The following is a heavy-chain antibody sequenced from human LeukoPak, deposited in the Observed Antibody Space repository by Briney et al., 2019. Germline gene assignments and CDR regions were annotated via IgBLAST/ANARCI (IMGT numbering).Heavy chain of an antibody. V-gene: IGHV3-NL1*01. D-gene: IGHD4/OR15-4a*01. J-gene: IGHJ4*02. CDR1: GFSFSSYG. Sequence: GGSLRLSCAASGFSFSSYGMQWVRQAPGKGLEWVSFIYSDNTHYSDSVKGRFTISRDNSKNTLYLQMNSLRAEDTAVYYCARRAGAYSHPYDYWGQGTLVTVSS. CDR3: ARRAGAYSHPYDY. CDR2: IYSDNT.